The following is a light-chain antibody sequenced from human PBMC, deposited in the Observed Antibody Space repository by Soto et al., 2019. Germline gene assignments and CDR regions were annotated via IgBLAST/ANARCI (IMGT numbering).Light chain of an antibody. V-gene: IGKV1-5*03. CDR2: KAS. CDR1: QSVSNW. CDR3: QQSYSTPVT. Sequence: DIQMPQSPSTLSASVGDRVTIPCRASQSVSNWLAWYQQKPGKAPKILIYKASSLESGVPSRFSGSGSGTDFTLTISSLQPEDFATYYCQQSYSTPVTFGQGTRLEIK. J-gene: IGKJ5*01.